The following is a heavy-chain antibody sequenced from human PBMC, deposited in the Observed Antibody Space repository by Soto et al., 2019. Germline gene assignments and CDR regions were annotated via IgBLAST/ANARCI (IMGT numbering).Heavy chain of an antibody. D-gene: IGHD2-15*01. CDR3: ARVKGYCSGGSCSTYYFDY. J-gene: IGHJ4*02. Sequence: QVQLVESGGGVVQPGRSLRLSCAASGFTFSSYGMHWVRQAPGKGLEWVAVIWYDGSNKYYADSVKGRFTISRDNSKNTLYLQMNSLRAEDTAVYYCARVKGYCSGGSCSTYYFDYWGQGTLVTVSS. CDR2: IWYDGSNK. V-gene: IGHV3-33*01. CDR1: GFTFSSYG.